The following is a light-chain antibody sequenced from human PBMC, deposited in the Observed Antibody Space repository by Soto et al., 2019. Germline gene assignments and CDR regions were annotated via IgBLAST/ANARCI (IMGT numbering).Light chain of an antibody. CDR2: GAS. J-gene: IGKJ1*01. V-gene: IGKV3-20*01. CDR1: QSVSSD. Sequence: IVLPQSTATLSLSPGERATLSCRASQSVSSDLAWYHQKPGQAPRLLIYGASSRATGIPERFSGSGSGTDFTLTISRLEPEDFAVYYCQQYGSSLWTFGQGTKVDIK. CDR3: QQYGSSLWT.